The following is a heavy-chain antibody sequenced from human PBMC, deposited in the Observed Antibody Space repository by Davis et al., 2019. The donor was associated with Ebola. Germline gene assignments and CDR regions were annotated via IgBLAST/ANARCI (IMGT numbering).Heavy chain of an antibody. CDR2: ISSSSSYI. Sequence: GESLKISCAASGFTVSSNYMSWVRQAPGKGLEWVSSISSSSSYIYYADSVKGRFTISRDNAKNSLYLQMNSLRAEDTAVYYCARDRSGYDPWGYYYYGMDVWGQGTTVTVSS. J-gene: IGHJ6*02. CDR1: GFTVSSNY. CDR3: ARDRSGYDPWGYYYYGMDV. V-gene: IGHV3-21*01. D-gene: IGHD5-12*01.